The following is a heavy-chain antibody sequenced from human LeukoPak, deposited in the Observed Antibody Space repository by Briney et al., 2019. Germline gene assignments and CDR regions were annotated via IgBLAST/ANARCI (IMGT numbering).Heavy chain of an antibody. CDR2: IDTSGTT. J-gene: IGHJ4*02. CDR1: GASVRAYH. D-gene: IGHD6-13*01. CDR3: GGIATAGTVDF. Sequence: SETLSLTCSVCGASVRAYHWTWIRQPPGKGLEWIGYIDTSGTTNYIPSLKSRACISVDTSKDQFSLKLTSVTAADTAVDYCGGIATAGTVDFWGQGALVTVSS. V-gene: IGHV4-4*09.